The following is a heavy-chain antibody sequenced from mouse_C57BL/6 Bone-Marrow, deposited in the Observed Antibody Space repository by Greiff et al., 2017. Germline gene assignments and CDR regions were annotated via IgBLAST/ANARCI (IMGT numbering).Heavy chain of an antibody. CDR2: IRNKANGYTT. CDR3: ARSIYYGYEGFAY. CDR1: GFTFTDYY. D-gene: IGHD2-2*01. Sequence: EVKLVESGGGLVQPGGSLSLSCAASGFTFTDYYMSWVRQPPGKALEWLGFIRNKANGYTTEYSASVKGRFTISRDTSQSILYLQMNALRAEDSATYYCARSIYYGYEGFAYWGQGTLVTVSA. V-gene: IGHV7-3*01. J-gene: IGHJ3*01.